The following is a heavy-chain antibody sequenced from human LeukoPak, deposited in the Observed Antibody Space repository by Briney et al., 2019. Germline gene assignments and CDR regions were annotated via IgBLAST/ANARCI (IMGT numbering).Heavy chain of an antibody. Sequence: PGGSLRLSCAASGFTFSSYSMNWVRQAPGKGLEWVSSISSSSSYIYYADSVKGRFTISRDNAKNSLYLQVNSLRAEDTAVYYCAKESTRYSSPYWGQGTLVTVAS. D-gene: IGHD6-13*01. CDR2: ISSSSSYI. CDR3: AKESTRYSSPY. J-gene: IGHJ4*02. CDR1: GFTFSSYS. V-gene: IGHV3-21*01.